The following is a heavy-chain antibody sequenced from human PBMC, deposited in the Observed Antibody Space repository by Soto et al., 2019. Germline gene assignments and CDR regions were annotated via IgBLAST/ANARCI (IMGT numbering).Heavy chain of an antibody. J-gene: IGHJ4*02. CDR1: GGSISSGDYY. D-gene: IGHD1-26*01. CDR3: ARGATKESQGVFDY. V-gene: IGHV4-30-4*01. Sequence: SETLSLTCTVSGGSISSGDYYWSWIRQPPGKGLEWIGYIYYSGSTYYNPSLKSRVTISVDTSKNQFSLKLSSVTAADTAVYYCARGATKESQGVFDYWGQGTLVTVSS. CDR2: IYYSGST.